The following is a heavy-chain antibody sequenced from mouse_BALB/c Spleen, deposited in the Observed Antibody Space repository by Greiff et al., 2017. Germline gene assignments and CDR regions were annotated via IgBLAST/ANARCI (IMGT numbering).Heavy chain of an antibody. Sequence: VQLQQPGAELVKPGAPVKLSCKASGYTFTSYWMNWVKQRPGRGLEWIGRIDPSDSETHYNQKFKDKATLTVDKSSSTAYIQLSSLTSEDSAVYYCARGGDGYYGNYAMDYWGQGTSVTVSS. CDR3: ARGGDGYYGNYAMDY. V-gene: IGHV1-69*02. CDR2: IDPSDSET. J-gene: IGHJ4*01. CDR1: GYTFTSYW. D-gene: IGHD2-3*01.